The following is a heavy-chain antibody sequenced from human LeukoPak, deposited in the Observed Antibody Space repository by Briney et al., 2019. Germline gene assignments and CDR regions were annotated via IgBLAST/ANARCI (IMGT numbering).Heavy chain of an antibody. CDR3: ARGDGGETTNEGYYFNY. CDR2: IKQDGSRK. V-gene: IGHV3-7*01. Sequence: GGCLRLSCAASGVTFSSSWMSWVRQAPGKGLEWVANIKQDGSRKLYVDSVQGRFTISRDNAKNSLYLQMNSLRAEDTAVYYCARGDGGETTNEGYYFNYWGQGTLVTVPS. CDR1: GVTFSSSW. D-gene: IGHD2-8*01. J-gene: IGHJ4*02.